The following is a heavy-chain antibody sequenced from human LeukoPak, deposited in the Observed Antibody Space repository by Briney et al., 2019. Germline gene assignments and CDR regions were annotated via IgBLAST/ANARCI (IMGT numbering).Heavy chain of an antibody. CDR1: GFTFSSYA. D-gene: IGHD4-17*01. CDR2: ISGSGGST. Sequence: GGSLRLSCAASGFTFSSYAMSLVRRAPGKGLEWVSAISGSGGSTYYADSVKGRFTISRDNFKNTLYLQMNSLRAEDTAVYYCAKRYSTVTTAYGMDVWGQGTTVTVSS. J-gene: IGHJ6*02. CDR3: AKRYSTVTTAYGMDV. V-gene: IGHV3-23*01.